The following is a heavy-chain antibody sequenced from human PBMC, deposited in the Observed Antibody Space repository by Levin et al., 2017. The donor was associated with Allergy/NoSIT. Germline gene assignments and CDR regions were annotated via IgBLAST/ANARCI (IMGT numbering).Heavy chain of an antibody. Sequence: PSETLSLTCTVSGGSVSSGSYYWSWIRQPPGKGLEWIGYIYYSGSTNYNPSLKSRVAISVDTSKNQFSLKLSSVTAADTAVYYCARDKYSSGWYFDLWGRGTLVTVSS. J-gene: IGHJ2*01. CDR1: GGSVSSGSYY. CDR2: IYYSGST. D-gene: IGHD6-19*01. V-gene: IGHV4-61*01. CDR3: ARDKYSSGWYFDL.